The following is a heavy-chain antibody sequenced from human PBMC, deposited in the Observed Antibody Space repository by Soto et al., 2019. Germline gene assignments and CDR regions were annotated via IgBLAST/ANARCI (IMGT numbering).Heavy chain of an antibody. V-gene: IGHV3-33*01. D-gene: IGHD6-19*01. J-gene: IGHJ4*02. CDR3: ARGAVSGWYYFAY. CDR2: IWYDGSNK. Sequence: QVQLVESGGGVVQPGRSLRLSCAASGFTFSNYGMHWVRQAPGKGLEWVAVIWYDGSNKYYADSVKGRFTISSDNSKNTRYLQMNSLRAEDTAVYYCARGAVSGWYYFAYWGQGTLVTVSS. CDR1: GFTFSNYG.